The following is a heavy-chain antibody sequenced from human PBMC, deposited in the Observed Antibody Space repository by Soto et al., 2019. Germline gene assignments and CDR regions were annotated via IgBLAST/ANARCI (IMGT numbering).Heavy chain of an antibody. CDR3: ARDVGPAVAFNHYYGMYV. Sequence: ASVKVSCKASGYTFTSYYMHLVRQAPGQGLEWMGIINPSGGSTSYAQKFQGRVTMTRDTSTSTVYMELSSLRSDDTAVYYCARDVGPAVAFNHYYGMYVWGKGTSVTVSS. CDR2: INPSGGST. V-gene: IGHV1-46*01. CDR1: GYTFTSYY. D-gene: IGHD6-19*01. J-gene: IGHJ6*04.